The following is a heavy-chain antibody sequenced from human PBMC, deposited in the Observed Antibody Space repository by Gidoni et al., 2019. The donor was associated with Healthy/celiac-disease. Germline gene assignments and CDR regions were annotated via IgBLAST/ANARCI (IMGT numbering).Heavy chain of an antibody. CDR1: GDSDSSTSAA. J-gene: IGHJ3*02. CDR2: TYSRSNRYN. V-gene: IGHV6-1*01. Sequence: QVQLQQSGPGLVKPSQTLSLTCALSGDSDSSTSAAWNGIRQSPSRGLVWLGRTYSRSNRYNDYAVSVKSRLTINPDTSKNQFSLQLNSVTPEDTAVYYCARDLWRLWFGESSDAFDIWGQGTMVTVSS. D-gene: IGHD3-10*01. CDR3: ARDLWRLWFGESSDAFDI.